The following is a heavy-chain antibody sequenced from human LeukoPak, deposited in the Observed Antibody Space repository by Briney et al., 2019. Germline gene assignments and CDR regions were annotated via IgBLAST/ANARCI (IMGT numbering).Heavy chain of an antibody. D-gene: IGHD4-17*01. J-gene: IGHJ4*02. CDR3: AKSGPDFGDLPSEYYFDF. V-gene: IGHV3-33*06. Sequence: PGRCLRLSCAASGFSFSSYAMHWVRQAPGKGLEWGSAIWYDGSNKFYADSVKGRFTISRDSSKNTLFLQMNGLRAEDTAVYYCAKSGPDFGDLPSEYYFDFWGQGTLVTVSS. CDR2: IWYDGSNK. CDR1: GFSFSSYA.